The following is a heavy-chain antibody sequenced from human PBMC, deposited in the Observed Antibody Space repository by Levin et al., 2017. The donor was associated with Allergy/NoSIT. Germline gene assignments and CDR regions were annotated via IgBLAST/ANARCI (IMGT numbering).Heavy chain of an antibody. Sequence: GGSLRLSCAASRFTFSSYWMSWVRQAPGRGLEWVANINQDGSEKYYVDSVKGRFTISRDNTKNSLYLQMNSLRAEDTAIYFCARGIAGRADFFDSWGQGTLVTVSS. V-gene: IGHV3-7*01. J-gene: IGHJ4*02. CDR3: ARGIAGRADFFDS. CDR2: INQDGSEK. CDR1: RFTFSSYW. D-gene: IGHD6-6*01.